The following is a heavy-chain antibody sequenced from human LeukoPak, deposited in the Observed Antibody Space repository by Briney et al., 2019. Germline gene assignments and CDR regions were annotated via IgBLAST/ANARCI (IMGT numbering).Heavy chain of an antibody. Sequence: GGSLRLSCAASGFTLDNYAMNWVRQVPGKGLEWISLISWNSGTIVYADSVKGRFTISRDNANNFLYLQMNSLRAEDTALYYCARAYKDRSLAGKKEFFQHWGQATLVTVSS. CDR1: GFTLDNYA. D-gene: IGHD6-19*01. J-gene: IGHJ1*01. V-gene: IGHV3-9*01. CDR3: ARAYKDRSLAGKKEFFQH. CDR2: ISWNSGTI.